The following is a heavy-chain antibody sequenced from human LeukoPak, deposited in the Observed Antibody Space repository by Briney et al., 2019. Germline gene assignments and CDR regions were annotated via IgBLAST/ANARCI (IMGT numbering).Heavy chain of an antibody. J-gene: IGHJ4*02. Sequence: SETLSLTCTVSGGSISSTAYYWGWIRQPPGKGLEWIGEMYHSGNINYNPSLVSRVFISIDKSKNQFSLRLSSVTAADTAVYYCARDVGARLPGFWGQGILVTVSS. CDR2: MYHSGNI. D-gene: IGHD6-6*01. CDR3: ARDVGARLPGF. CDR1: GGSISSTAYY. V-gene: IGHV4-39*07.